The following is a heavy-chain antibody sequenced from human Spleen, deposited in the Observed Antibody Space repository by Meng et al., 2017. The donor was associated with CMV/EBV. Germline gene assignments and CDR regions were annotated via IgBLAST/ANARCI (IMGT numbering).Heavy chain of an antibody. CDR3: ARDDDFGTDMDV. J-gene: IGHJ6*02. Sequence: GESLKISCAASGFSVSSNYMAWVRQAPGKGLEWVAVVTTGAGTYYADSVKGRFTISRDDSKITLDLHMNSLRPEDTAVYYCARDDDFGTDMDVWGQGTTVTVSS. V-gene: IGHV3-66*02. CDR1: GFSVSSNY. CDR2: VTTGAGT. D-gene: IGHD3-16*01.